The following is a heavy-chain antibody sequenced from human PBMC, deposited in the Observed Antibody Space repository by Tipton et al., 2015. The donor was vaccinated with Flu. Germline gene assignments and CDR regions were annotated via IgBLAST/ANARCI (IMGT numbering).Heavy chain of an antibody. V-gene: IGHV3-7*01. Sequence: SLRLSCAGSGFTFSSYWMSWVRQAPGKGLEWVANIKHDGSEKYYVDSVEGRFTISRDNAKNSPYLQMNSLRVEDTAVYYCVRAIAAAGSRWGQGTLVTVSS. D-gene: IGHD6-13*01. CDR3: VRAIAAAGSR. CDR2: IKHDGSEK. J-gene: IGHJ4*02. CDR1: GFTFSSYW.